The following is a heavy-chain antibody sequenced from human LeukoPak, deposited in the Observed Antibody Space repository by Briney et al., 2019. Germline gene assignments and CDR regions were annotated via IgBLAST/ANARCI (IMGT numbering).Heavy chain of an antibody. CDR1: GYTFTNYG. CDR2: ISGSNGNT. Sequence: ASVKVSCKASGYTFTNYGVSWVRQAPGQGLEWMGWISGSNGNTNYAQKLQGRVTMTTDTSTSTAYMELRSLTSDDTAVYYCARAPRSSGYYYTIYWGQGTLVTVSS. D-gene: IGHD3-22*01. CDR3: ARAPRSSGYYYTIY. V-gene: IGHV1-18*01. J-gene: IGHJ4*02.